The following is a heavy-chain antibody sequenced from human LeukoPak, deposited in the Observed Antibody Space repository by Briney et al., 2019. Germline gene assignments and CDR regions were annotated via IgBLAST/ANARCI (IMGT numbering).Heavy chain of an antibody. Sequence: SVKVSCKASGGTFSSYAISWVRQAPGQGLEWMGGIIPIFGTANYAQRFQGRVTITADESTSTAYMELSSLRSEDTAVYYCARGYYYDSSGYYDIDYCGQGTLVTVSS. CDR2: IIPIFGTA. CDR1: GGTFSSYA. V-gene: IGHV1-69*13. D-gene: IGHD3-22*01. J-gene: IGHJ4*02. CDR3: ARGYYYDSSGYYDIDY.